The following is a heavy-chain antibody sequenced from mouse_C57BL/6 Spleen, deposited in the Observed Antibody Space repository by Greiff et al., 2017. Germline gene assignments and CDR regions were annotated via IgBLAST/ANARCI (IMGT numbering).Heavy chain of an antibody. Sequence: QVQLQQSGAELVRPGASVTLSCKASGYPFTDYEMHWVKQTPVHGLEWIGAIDPETGGTAYNQKFKGKAILTADKSSSTAYMELRSLTSEDSAVYYCTRSDWDYWGQGTTLTVSS. CDR1: GYPFTDYE. V-gene: IGHV1-15*01. CDR3: TRSDWDY. CDR2: IDPETGGT. J-gene: IGHJ2*01. D-gene: IGHD2-13*01.